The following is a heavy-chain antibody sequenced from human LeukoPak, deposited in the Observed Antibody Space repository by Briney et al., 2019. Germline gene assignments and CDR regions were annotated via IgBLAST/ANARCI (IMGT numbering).Heavy chain of an antibody. CDR2: ISSSSITI. CDR3: ARDLSYSSDDY. V-gene: IGHV3-48*04. Sequence: GGSLRLSCAASGFTFSSYSLNWVRQAPGKGLEWVSFISSSSITIYYADSVKGRFTISRDNAENSLYLQMNSLRAEDTAVYYCARDLSYSSDDYWGQGTLVTVSS. J-gene: IGHJ4*02. D-gene: IGHD6-25*01. CDR1: GFTFSSYS.